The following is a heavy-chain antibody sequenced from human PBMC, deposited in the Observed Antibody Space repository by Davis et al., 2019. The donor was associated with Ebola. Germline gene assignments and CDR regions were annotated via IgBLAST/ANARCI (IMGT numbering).Heavy chain of an antibody. D-gene: IGHD1-26*01. CDR1: GYTFTSYY. Sequence: ASVKVSCKASGYTFTSYYMHWVRQAPGQGLEWMGMINPSGGSTSYAQKFQGRVTMTRDTSTSTVYMELRSLRSDDTAVYYCARVFGAMYYYGMDVWGQGTTVTVSS. V-gene: IGHV1-46*01. CDR2: INPSGGST. CDR3: ARVFGAMYYYGMDV. J-gene: IGHJ6*02.